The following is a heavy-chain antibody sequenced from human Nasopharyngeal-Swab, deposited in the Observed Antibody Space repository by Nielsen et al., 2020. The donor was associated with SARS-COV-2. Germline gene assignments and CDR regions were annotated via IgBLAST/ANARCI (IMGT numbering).Heavy chain of an antibody. V-gene: IGHV4-39*07. CDR2: IYYSGST. Sequence: WIRQPPGKGLEWIGSIYYSGSTYYNPSLKSRVTISVDTSKNQFSLKLSSVTAADMAVYYCARRILYDGMDVWGQGTTVTVSS. D-gene: IGHD2-15*01. CDR3: ARRILYDGMDV. J-gene: IGHJ6*02.